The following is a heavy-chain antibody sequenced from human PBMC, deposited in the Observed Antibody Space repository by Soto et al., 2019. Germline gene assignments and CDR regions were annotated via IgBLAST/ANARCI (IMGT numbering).Heavy chain of an antibody. CDR1: GCTFSSYA. CDR3: AQLVYKRLQLDYYYGMDV. CDR2: ISGSGGST. D-gene: IGHD4-4*01. J-gene: IGHJ6*02. V-gene: IGHV3-23*01. Sequence: PGGSLRRSCAASGCTFSSYAMSWVRQAPGKGLEWVSAISGSGGSTYYADSVKGRFTISRDNSKNTLYLQMNSLRAEDTAVYYCAQLVYKRLQLDYYYGMDVWGQGTTVTVSS.